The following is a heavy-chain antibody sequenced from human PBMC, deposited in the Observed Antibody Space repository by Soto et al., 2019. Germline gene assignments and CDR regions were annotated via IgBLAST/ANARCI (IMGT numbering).Heavy chain of an antibody. CDR3: ARVNGHYYSGMDV. J-gene: IGHJ6*02. CDR2: ISSNGSTI. CDR1: GFTFSDYY. Sequence: QVQLVESGGGLVKPGGSLRLSCAASGFTFSDYYMSWIRQAPGKGLEWVSDISSNGSTIYYADSVKGRFTISRDNAKNTVYLQMNSLRAEDSAVYYCARVNGHYYSGMDVWGQGTTVTVSS. D-gene: IGHD1-1*01. V-gene: IGHV3-11*01.